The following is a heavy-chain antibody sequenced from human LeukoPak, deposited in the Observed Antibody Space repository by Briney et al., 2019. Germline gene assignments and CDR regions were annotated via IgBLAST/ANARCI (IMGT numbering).Heavy chain of an antibody. CDR1: GGSFSGYY. CDR3: ARAPPVNYYDSSGYYYYYYYYRDV. CDR2: INHSGST. D-gene: IGHD3-22*01. J-gene: IGHJ6*03. V-gene: IGHV4-34*01. Sequence: KPSETLSLTCAVYGGSFSGYYWSWIRQPPGKGLEWIGGINHSGSTNYNPSPKSRVTISVDTSKNQFSLKLSSVTAADTAVYYCARAPPVNYYDSSGYYYYYYYYRDVWGKGTTVTVSS.